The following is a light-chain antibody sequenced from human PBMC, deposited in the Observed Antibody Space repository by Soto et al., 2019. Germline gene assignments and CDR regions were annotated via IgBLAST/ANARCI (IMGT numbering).Light chain of an antibody. Sequence: QSVLTQPRSVSGSPGQSVTIPCTGTSSDVGHYNFVSWYQQHPGKAPKLMISDVSERPSGVPDRFSGSKSGNTASLTISGLQAEDDADYYCCSYAGSYTVIFGGGTKLTVL. CDR3: CSYAGSYTVI. J-gene: IGLJ2*01. V-gene: IGLV2-11*01. CDR2: DVS. CDR1: SSDVGHYNF.